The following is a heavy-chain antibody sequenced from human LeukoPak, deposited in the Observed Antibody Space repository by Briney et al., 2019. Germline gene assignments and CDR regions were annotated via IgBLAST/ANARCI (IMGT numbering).Heavy chain of an antibody. CDR3: AREREGIVATIEGYFDY. D-gene: IGHD5-12*01. Sequence: ASVKVSWKASGYTFTSYAMHWVRQAPGQRLEWMGWINAGNGNTKYSQKFQGRVTITRDTSASTAYMELSSLRSEDRAVYYCAREREGIVATIEGYFDYWGQGTLVTVSS. J-gene: IGHJ4*03. V-gene: IGHV1-3*01. CDR2: INAGNGNT. CDR1: GYTFTSYA.